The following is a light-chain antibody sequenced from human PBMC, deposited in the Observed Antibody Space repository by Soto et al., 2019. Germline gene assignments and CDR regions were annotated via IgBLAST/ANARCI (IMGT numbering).Light chain of an antibody. CDR1: QSVTSSS. V-gene: IGKV3-20*01. J-gene: IGKJ1*01. CDR3: QQYGSSPT. Sequence: EIVLTQSPGTLSLSPGERATLSCRASQSVTSSSLAWYQQKPGLAPRLLIYGASSRATGIPDRFSGSGSGTDFTLTINRLEPEDFAVYYCQQYGSSPTFGQGTKVEIK. CDR2: GAS.